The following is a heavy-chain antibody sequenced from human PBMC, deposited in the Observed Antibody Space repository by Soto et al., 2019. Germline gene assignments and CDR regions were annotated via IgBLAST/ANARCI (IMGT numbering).Heavy chain of an antibody. V-gene: IGHV1-2*02. J-gene: IGHJ5*02. D-gene: IGHD6-6*01. CDR1: GYTFTGYY. Sequence: GASVKVSCKASGYTFTGYYMHWVRQAPGQGLEWMGWINPNSGGTNYAQKFQGRVTMTRDTSISTAYMELSRLRSDDTAVYYCARVEYSSSDRNWFDPWGQGTLVTVSS. CDR3: ARVEYSSSDRNWFDP. CDR2: INPNSGGT.